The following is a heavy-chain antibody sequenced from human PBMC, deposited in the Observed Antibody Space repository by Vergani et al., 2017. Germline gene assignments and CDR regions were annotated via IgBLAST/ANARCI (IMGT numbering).Heavy chain of an antibody. CDR3: ARDSGKNYGMDV. V-gene: IGHV3-30*03. CDR2: ISYDGSNK. J-gene: IGHJ6*02. Sequence: VQLVESGGGLVKPGGSLRLSCAASGFTFSSYGMHWVRQAPGKGLEWVAVISYDGSNKYYADSVKGRFTISRDNSKNTLYLQMNSLRAEDTAVYYCARDSGKNYGMDVWGQGTTVTVSS. D-gene: IGHD3-10*01. CDR1: GFTFSSYG.